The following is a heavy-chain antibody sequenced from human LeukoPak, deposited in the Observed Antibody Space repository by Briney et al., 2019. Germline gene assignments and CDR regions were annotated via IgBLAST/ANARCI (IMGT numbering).Heavy chain of an antibody. CDR1: GFTFSSYS. Sequence: GGSLRLSCAASGFTFSSYSMNWVRQAPGKGLEWVSSISSSSSTIYYADSVKGRFTISRDNAKNSLYLQMNSLRAEDTAVYYCARDSVTLAVAGFDYWGQGTLVTVSS. CDR3: ARDSVTLAVAGFDY. D-gene: IGHD6-19*01. V-gene: IGHV3-48*04. J-gene: IGHJ4*02. CDR2: ISSSSSTI.